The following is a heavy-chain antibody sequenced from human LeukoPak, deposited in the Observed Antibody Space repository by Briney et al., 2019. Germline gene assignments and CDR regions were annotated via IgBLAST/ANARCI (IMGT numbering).Heavy chain of an antibody. D-gene: IGHD3-10*01. CDR2: IRAGGGST. V-gene: IGHV3-23*01. Sequence: GGSLRLSCAASGFTFSNYAMTWVRQAPGKGLEWVSGIRAGGGSTNFADSVRGRFTLSTDNSKNTLYLQMNSLRAEDAAIYYCAKDGGSGMGFDPWGQGTLVTASS. J-gene: IGHJ5*02. CDR3: AKDGGSGMGFDP. CDR1: GFTFSNYA.